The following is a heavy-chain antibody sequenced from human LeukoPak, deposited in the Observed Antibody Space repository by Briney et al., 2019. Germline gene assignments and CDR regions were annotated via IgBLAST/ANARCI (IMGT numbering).Heavy chain of an antibody. Sequence: PGGSLRLSCAASGFTFSDAVMSWVRQAPEKGLEWVSAISSDSDVTYYAASVKGRFTISRDNSKSTVYLQMNSLRAEDAATYYCAKVGYCSSNCFRTHDYWGQGALVTVSS. J-gene: IGHJ4*02. CDR1: GFTFSDAV. D-gene: IGHD2-15*01. CDR2: ISSDSDVT. CDR3: AKVGYCSSNCFRTHDY. V-gene: IGHV3-23*01.